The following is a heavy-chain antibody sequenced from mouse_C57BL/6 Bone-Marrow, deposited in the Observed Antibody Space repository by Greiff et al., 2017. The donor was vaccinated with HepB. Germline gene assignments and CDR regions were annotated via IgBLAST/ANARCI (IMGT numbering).Heavy chain of an antibody. Sequence: VQLQQSGAELVRPGTSVKMSCKASGYTFTNYWIGWAKQRPGHGLEWIGDIYPGGGYTNYNEKFKGKATLTADKSSSTAYMQLSSLTSEDAAIYYCGRESSEGWFAYWGQGTLVTVSA. CDR2: IYPGGGYT. V-gene: IGHV1-63*01. D-gene: IGHD3-2*02. J-gene: IGHJ3*01. CDR3: GRESSEGWFAY. CDR1: GYTFTNYW.